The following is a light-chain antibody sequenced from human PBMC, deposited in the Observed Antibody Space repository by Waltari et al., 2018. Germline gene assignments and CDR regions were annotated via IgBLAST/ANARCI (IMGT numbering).Light chain of an antibody. J-gene: IGLJ3*02. Sequence: QSVLTQPPSASGTPGQRVTISCSGSRSDIGTNYVYWYRQVPGTAPRLIMYRNDQRPIGVPVRFSASKSGTSASLVISGLRSEDEAAYYCSTWDDSLSSPVFGGGTKLTVL. CDR2: RND. CDR3: STWDDSLSSPV. V-gene: IGLV1-47*01. CDR1: RSDIGTNY.